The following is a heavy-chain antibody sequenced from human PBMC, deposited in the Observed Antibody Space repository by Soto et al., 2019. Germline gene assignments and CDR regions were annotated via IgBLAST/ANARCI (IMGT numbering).Heavy chain of an antibody. CDR2: IRSKAYGGTT. CDR1: GFTFGDYA. D-gene: IGHD5-18*01. CDR3: TRSHGYSYGYSDY. J-gene: IGHJ4*02. Sequence: GGSLRLSCTASGFTFGDYAMSWFRQAPGKGLEGVGFIRSKAYGGTTEYAASVKGRFTISRDDSKSIAYLQMNSLKTEDTAVYYCTRSHGYSYGYSDYWGQGTLVTVSS. V-gene: IGHV3-49*03.